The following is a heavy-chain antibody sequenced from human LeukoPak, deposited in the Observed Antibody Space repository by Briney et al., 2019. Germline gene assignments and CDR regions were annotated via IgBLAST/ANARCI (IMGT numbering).Heavy chain of an antibody. V-gene: IGHV3-21*01. J-gene: IGHJ3*02. CDR3: ARVPMTHDAFDI. Sequence: PGGSLRLSCAASGFTFSSYSMNWVRQAPGKGLEWVSSISSSSSYIYYADSVKGRFTISRDNAKNSLYLQMNSLRAEDTAVYYCARVPMTHDAFDIWGQGTMVTVSS. CDR2: ISSSSSYI. CDR1: GFTFSSYS.